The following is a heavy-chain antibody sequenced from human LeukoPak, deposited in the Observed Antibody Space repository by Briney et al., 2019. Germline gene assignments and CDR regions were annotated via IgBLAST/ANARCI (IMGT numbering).Heavy chain of an antibody. V-gene: IGHV3-33*01. CDR2: IWFDVSET. J-gene: IGHJ4*02. CDR1: GYSLSSHG. D-gene: IGHD4-23*01. CDR3: ARLYGGNSGYFDY. Sequence: VGSLRLSCAASGYSLSSHGMHWVRQAPGKGLEWVAAIWFDVSETNYAASVKGRFTISRDNRENTGDLRMNSLRAEDTAVYYCARLYGGNSGYFDYWGPGTLVTVSS.